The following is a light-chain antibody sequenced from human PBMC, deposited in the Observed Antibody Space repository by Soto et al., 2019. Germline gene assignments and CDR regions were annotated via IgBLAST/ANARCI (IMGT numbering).Light chain of an antibody. CDR2: GAS. V-gene: IGKV3-20*01. CDR1: QSVSSNF. Sequence: EIVWTQSPGTLSLSPGDRATLSCRASQSVSSNFLAWDQQKPGPAPRLLIYGASIRATGIPDRFSGSGSGTDFTLTIRRLEPEDFAMYFCHQYGSSPRTFGQGTKVEIK. J-gene: IGKJ1*01. CDR3: HQYGSSPRT.